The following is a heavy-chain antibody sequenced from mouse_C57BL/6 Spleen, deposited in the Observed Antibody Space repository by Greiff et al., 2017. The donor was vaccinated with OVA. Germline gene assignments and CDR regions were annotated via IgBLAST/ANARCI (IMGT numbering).Heavy chain of an antibody. CDR3: ARGGDYVRYFDV. Sequence: VQLQESGAELVRPGTSVKMSCKASGYTFTNYWIGWAKQRPGHGLEWIGDIYPGGGYTNYNEKFKGKATLTADKSSSTAYMQFSSLTSEDSAIYYCARGGDYVRYFDVWGTGTTVTVSS. CDR1: GYTFTNYW. CDR2: IYPGGGYT. V-gene: IGHV1-63*01. D-gene: IGHD2-4*01. J-gene: IGHJ1*03.